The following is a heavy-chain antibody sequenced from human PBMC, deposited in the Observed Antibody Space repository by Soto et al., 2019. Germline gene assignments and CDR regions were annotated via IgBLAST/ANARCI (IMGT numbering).Heavy chain of an antibody. V-gene: IGHV1-3*01. CDR2: INAGNGNT. D-gene: IGHD4-17*01. J-gene: IGHJ5*02. Sequence: ASVKVSCKASGYTFTSYAMHWVRQAPGQRLEWMGWINAGNGNTKYSQKFQGRVTITRDTSASTAYMELSSLRSEDTAVYYCARGPTTVTTGWWFDPWGQGTLVTVSS. CDR3: ARGPTTVTTGWWFDP. CDR1: GYTFTSYA.